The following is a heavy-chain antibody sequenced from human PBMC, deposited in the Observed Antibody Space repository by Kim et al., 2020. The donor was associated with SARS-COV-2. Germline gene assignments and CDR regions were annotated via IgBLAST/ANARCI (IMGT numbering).Heavy chain of an antibody. D-gene: IGHD3-10*01. J-gene: IGHJ3*02. CDR1: GYTFTSYD. CDR2: MNPNSGNT. V-gene: IGHV1-8*01. CDR3: ARIRRFGYAFDI. Sequence: ASVKVSCKASGYTFTSYDINWVRQATGQGLEWMGWMNPNSGNTGYAQKFQGRVTMTRNTSISTAYMELSSLRSEDTAVYYCARIRRFGYAFDIWGQGTMVTVSS.